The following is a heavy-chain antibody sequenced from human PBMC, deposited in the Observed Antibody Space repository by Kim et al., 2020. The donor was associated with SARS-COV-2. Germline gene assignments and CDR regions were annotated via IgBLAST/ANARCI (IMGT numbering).Heavy chain of an antibody. V-gene: IGHV3-73*01. J-gene: IGHJ4*02. Sequence: SVKGRFTISRDDSKNTAYLQMNSLKTEDTAVYYCTSIRGYSYGQNRDFDYWGQGTLVTVSS. CDR3: TSIRGYSYGQNRDFDY. D-gene: IGHD5-18*01.